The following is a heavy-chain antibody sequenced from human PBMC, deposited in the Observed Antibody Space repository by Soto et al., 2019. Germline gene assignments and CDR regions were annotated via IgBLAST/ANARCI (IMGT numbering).Heavy chain of an antibody. Sequence: ASVKVSCKASGYTFTSYAMHWVRQAPGQRLEWMGWINAGNGNTKYSQKFQGRVTITRDTSASTAYMELSSLRSEDTAVYYCARGEKSLTTVTTHNRTFGYWGQGTLVTVSS. CDR1: GYTFTSYA. D-gene: IGHD4-4*01. CDR3: ARGEKSLTTVTTHNRTFGY. V-gene: IGHV1-3*01. J-gene: IGHJ4*02. CDR2: INAGNGNT.